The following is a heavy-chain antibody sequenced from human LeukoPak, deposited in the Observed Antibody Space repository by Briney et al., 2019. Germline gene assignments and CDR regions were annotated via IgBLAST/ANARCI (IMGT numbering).Heavy chain of an antibody. CDR1: GYTFTSYD. J-gene: IGHJ6*03. V-gene: IGHV1-8*01. CDR2: MNPNSGNT. D-gene: IGHD3-22*01. Sequence: ASVKVSCKASGYTFTSYDINWVRQATGQGLEWMGWMNPNSGNTGYAQKFQGRVTMTRNTSISTAYMELSSLRSEDTAVYYCARSRITMIVVAKGGYYYYMDVWGKGTTVTVSS. CDR3: ARSRITMIVVAKGGYYYYMDV.